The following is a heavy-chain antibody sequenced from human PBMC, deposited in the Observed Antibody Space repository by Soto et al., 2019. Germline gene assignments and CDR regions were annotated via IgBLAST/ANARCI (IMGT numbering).Heavy chain of an antibody. CDR1: GLTFSDVW. CDR3: TTSNLGVDY. J-gene: IGHJ4*02. CDR2: IKSKPEDGTI. Sequence: GGALRLSCETSGLTFSDVWMTWVRQAPGKGLEWVGRIKSKPEDGTIDYAAPVKGRFTISRDDSKKTLYLQMKSLKPDDTGVYYCTTSNLGVDYWGPGTQVTVSS. D-gene: IGHD1-1*01. V-gene: IGHV3-15*01.